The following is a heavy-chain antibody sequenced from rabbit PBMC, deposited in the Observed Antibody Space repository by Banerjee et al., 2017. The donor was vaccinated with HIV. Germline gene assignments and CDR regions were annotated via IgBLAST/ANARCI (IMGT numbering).Heavy chain of an antibody. Sequence: QALEESGGGLVKHGASLTLTCTASGFPIPSIYCICWVRQAPGMGLEWIAYIYSGSGGSSNYANWAKVRFTISKSSSTTVTLQMTSLTAADTASYFCASNGGMLYYSLWGPGTLVPVS. V-gene: IGHV1S40*01. D-gene: IGHD1-1*01. CDR3: ASNGGMLYYSL. CDR1: GFPIPSIYC. J-gene: IGHJ4*01. CDR2: IYSGSGGSS.